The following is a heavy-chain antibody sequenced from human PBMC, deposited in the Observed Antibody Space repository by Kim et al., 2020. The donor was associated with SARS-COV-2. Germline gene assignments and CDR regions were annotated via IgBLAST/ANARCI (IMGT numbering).Heavy chain of an antibody. Sequence: GGSLRLSCAASGFPFSNFAMSWVRQAPGKGLEWVSTIRTNVGSTFYADSVKGRFTISRDNSKNTLYLQMDSLRADDTAVYYCAQHIGYDYWGQGTLVTVSS. CDR3: AQHIGYDY. D-gene: IGHD2-21*01. J-gene: IGHJ4*02. V-gene: IGHV3-23*01. CDR2: IRTNVGST. CDR1: GFPFSNFA.